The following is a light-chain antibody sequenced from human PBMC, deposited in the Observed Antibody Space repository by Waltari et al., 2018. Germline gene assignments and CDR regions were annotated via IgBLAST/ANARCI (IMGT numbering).Light chain of an antibody. CDR1: SSDVGAYQY. CDR2: DVS. CDR3: AARGASKV. V-gene: IGLV2-8*01. J-gene: IGLJ2*01. Sequence: QSALTQPPSASGSPGQSVTISCTGTSSDVGAYQYVSWYQQHPGKAPKLLIYDVSKRASGVPDRLSGSKSGSPASLTVSGLQAEDEADYYCAARGASKVFGGGTKRTVL.